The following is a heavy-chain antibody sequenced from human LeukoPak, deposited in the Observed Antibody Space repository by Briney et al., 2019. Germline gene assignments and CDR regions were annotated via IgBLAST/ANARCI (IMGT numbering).Heavy chain of an antibody. CDR3: ARGKGASSWMNWFDP. J-gene: IGHJ5*02. V-gene: IGHV4-59*12. CDR2: IYYSGST. D-gene: IGHD6-13*01. Sequence: SETLSLTCTVSGGSISSYYWSWIRQPPGKGLEWIGYIYYSGSTNYNPSLKSRVTVSVDTSKNQFSLKLSSVTAADTAVYYCARGKGASSWMNWFDPWGQGTLVTVSS. CDR1: GGSISSYY.